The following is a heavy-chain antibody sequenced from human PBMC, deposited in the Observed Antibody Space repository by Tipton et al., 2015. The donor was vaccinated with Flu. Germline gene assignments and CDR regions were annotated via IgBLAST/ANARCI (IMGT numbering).Heavy chain of an antibody. CDR2: IYYSGST. V-gene: IGHV4-59*01. CDR3: ARANGVGATSPYYYYGADV. D-gene: IGHD1-26*01. CDR1: GGSISSYY. J-gene: IGHJ6*02. Sequence: LRLSCTVSGGSISSYYWSWIRQPPGKGLEWIGYIYYSGSTNYNPSLKSRVTISVDTSKNQFSLKLSSVTAADTAVYYCARANGVGATSPYYYYGADVWGQGTTVTVSS.